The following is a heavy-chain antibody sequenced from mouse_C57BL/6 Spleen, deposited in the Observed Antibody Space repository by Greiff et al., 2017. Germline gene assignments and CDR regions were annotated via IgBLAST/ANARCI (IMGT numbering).Heavy chain of an antibody. J-gene: IGHJ4*01. CDR3: ARWFHYAMDY. V-gene: IGHV1-82*01. CDR2: IYPGDGDT. CDR1: GYAFSSSW. Sequence: VQRVESGPELVKPGASVKISCKASGYAFSSSWMNWVKQRPGKGLEWIGRIYPGDGDTNYNGKFKGKATLTADKSSSTAYMQLSSLTSEDSAVYFCARWFHYAMDYWGQGTSVTVSS. D-gene: IGHD2-2*01.